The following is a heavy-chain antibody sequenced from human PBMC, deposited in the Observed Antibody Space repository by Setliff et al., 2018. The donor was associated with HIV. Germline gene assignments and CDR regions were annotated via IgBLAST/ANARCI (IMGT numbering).Heavy chain of an antibody. D-gene: IGHD1-26*01. CDR3: ALASIVSTARWNH. J-gene: IGHJ4*02. CDR2: ISPYSDKT. V-gene: IGHV1-18*01. CDR1: GYTFTSYG. Sequence: ASVKVSCKASGYTFTSYGISWVRQAPGQGLEWMGWISPYSDKTNYAQNFQGRVTMTRDTSISTAYMDLSSLTSDDTAVYYCALASIVSTARWNHWGRGTTVTVSS.